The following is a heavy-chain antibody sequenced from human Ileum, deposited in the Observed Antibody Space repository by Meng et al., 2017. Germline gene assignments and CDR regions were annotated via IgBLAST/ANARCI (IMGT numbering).Heavy chain of an antibody. V-gene: IGHV3-7*01. Sequence: GESLKISCVVSGFSFSSYWMSWVRQAPGKGLEWVANISRDGNAWEHADSVMGRFTISRDNAKNYVYLQMSSLRAEDTAVYYCARYASGSYYYDHWGQGTLVTVSS. CDR3: ARYASGSYYYDH. D-gene: IGHD3-10*01. J-gene: IGHJ4*02. CDR1: GFSFSSYW. CDR2: ISRDGNAW.